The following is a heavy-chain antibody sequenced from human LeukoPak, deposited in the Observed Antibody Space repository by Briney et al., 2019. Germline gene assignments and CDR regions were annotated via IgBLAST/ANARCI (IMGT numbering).Heavy chain of an antibody. V-gene: IGHV3-48*04. CDR2: ISSSSSTI. CDR1: GFTFSSYS. J-gene: IGHJ4*02. CDR3: ARGGWYYFEY. Sequence: PGGSLRLSCAASGFTFSSYSMNWVRQAPGKGLEWVSYISSSSSTIYYADSVKGRFTISRENAKNSLYLQMSSLRAEDTAVYYCARGGWYYFEYWGQGVLVTVSS.